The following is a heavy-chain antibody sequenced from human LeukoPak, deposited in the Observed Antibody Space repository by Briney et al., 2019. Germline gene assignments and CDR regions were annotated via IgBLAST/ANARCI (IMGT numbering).Heavy chain of an antibody. CDR1: GVSMSGHF. J-gene: IGHJ2*01. D-gene: IGHD4-17*01. CDR3: ARHVSVTPLFFDL. Sequence: SETLSLTCTFSGVSMSGHFWSWFRQPPGKGLEWIGYVHSSGSTNYNPSLKSRVTISIDTSKNQFSLNLSSVTAADTALYYCARHVSVTPLFFDLWGRGTLVTVSS. V-gene: IGHV4-59*08. CDR2: VHSSGST.